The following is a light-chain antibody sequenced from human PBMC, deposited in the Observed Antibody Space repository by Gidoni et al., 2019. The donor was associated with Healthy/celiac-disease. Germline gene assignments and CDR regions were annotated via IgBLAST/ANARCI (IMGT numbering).Light chain of an antibody. CDR3: QQYNRYWT. V-gene: IGKV1-5*01. J-gene: IGKJ1*01. CDR1: QSISSW. Sequence: IQMTQSPSTLSASVGYRVTITCRASQSISSWLAWYQQKPGKAPKLLIYDASSLESVVPSRFSGRGSGTEFTITISSLQPDDFATYYCQQYNRYWTFGQGTKVEIK. CDR2: DAS.